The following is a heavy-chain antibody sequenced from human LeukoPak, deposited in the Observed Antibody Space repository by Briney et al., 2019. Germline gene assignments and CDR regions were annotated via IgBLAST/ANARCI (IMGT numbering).Heavy chain of an antibody. V-gene: IGHV4-39*07. J-gene: IGHJ5*02. CDR1: GGSISSSSYY. CDR3: ARDMTTVTTPWFDP. Sequence: PSETLSLTCTVSGGSISSSSYYWGWIRQPPGKGLEWIGGIYYSGSTYYNPSLKSRVTISVDTSKNQFSLKLSSVTAADTAVYYCARDMTTVTTPWFDPWGQGTLVTVSS. CDR2: IYYSGST. D-gene: IGHD4-11*01.